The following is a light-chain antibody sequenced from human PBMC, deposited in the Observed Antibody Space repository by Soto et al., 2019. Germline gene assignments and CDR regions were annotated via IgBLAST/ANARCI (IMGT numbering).Light chain of an antibody. Sequence: EVVLTQSPGTLSLSPGERATLSCRASQNIRGNELAWYQQKPGQAPRLLIYRGSSRATGIPDRFSGRGSGTDFTLTISRLEPEDFAVYYCQDYGTSAPWTLGPGTKAEIK. CDR1: QNIRGNE. J-gene: IGKJ1*01. CDR3: QDYGTSAPWT. CDR2: RGS. V-gene: IGKV3-20*01.